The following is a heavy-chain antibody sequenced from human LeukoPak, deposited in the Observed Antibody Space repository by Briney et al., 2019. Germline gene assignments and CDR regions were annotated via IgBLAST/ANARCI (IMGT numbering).Heavy chain of an antibody. D-gene: IGHD1-26*01. CDR2: ISSSSSYI. CDR3: ARERVGELYYYYYMDV. V-gene: IGHV3-21*01. J-gene: IGHJ6*03. CDR1: GFTFSSYS. Sequence: GGSLRLSCAASGFTFSSYSMNWVRQAPGKGLEWVSSISSSSSYIYYADSVKGRFTISRDNAKNSLYLQMNSLRAEDTAVYYCARERVGELYYYYYMDVWGKGTTVTVSS.